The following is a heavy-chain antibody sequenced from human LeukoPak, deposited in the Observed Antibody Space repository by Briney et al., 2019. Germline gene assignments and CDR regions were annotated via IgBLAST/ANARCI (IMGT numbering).Heavy chain of an antibody. CDR2: INTDGSAT. CDR1: GFTFSNDW. Sequence: GGSLRLSCAASGFTFSNDWMHWVRQAPGKGLVWVSRINTDGSATTYADSVKGRFTISRDNAKNTLYLQMNSLRVEDTAVYYCARGRGGSYHYWGQGTLVTVSS. D-gene: IGHD1-26*01. J-gene: IGHJ4*02. CDR3: ARGRGGSYHY. V-gene: IGHV3-74*01.